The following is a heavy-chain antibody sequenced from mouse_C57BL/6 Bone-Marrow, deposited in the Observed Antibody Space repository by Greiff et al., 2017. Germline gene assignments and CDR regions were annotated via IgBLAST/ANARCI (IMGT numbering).Heavy chain of an antibody. D-gene: IGHD1-1*01. V-gene: IGHV13-2*01. CDR3: SRDYYGSSSWFAD. J-gene: IGHJ3*01. CDR2: ITVKSDNYGA. CDR1: GFTFRNYR. Sequence: VQLVETGGGLVRPGNSLKLSCVTSGFTFRNYRMHWLRQPPGKRLEWIAVITVKSDNYGANYAESVQGRFAISRDDSKSSVYLEMNILREEDTATYFCSRDYYGSSSWFADWGQGTLVTVSA.